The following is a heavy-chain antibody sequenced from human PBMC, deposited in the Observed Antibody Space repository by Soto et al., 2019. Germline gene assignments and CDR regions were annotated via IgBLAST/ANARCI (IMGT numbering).Heavy chain of an antibody. V-gene: IGHV3-21*01. J-gene: IGHJ4*02. CDR2: ISPRSSYI. CDR3: GTLIKTYYDDSSGYSQDY. D-gene: IGHD3-22*01. Sequence: GGSLRLSCAASRFTFSDYSLNWVRQAPGTGLEWVSSISPRSSYIHYADSVKGRFIISRDDAENALYLQMNSLRAEDTAVYYCGTLIKTYYDDSSGYSQDYWGQGTLVTVSS. CDR1: RFTFSDYS.